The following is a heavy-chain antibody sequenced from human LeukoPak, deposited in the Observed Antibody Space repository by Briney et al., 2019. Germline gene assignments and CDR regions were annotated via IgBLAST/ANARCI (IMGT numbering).Heavy chain of an antibody. D-gene: IGHD7-27*01. CDR1: GFTFSSYS. V-gene: IGHV3-21*01. CDR3: GRDYPNWGSAFDY. CDR2: ISSSSSYI. J-gene: IGHJ4*02. Sequence: GGSLRLSCAASGFTFSSYSMNWVRQAPGKGLEWVSSISSSSSYIYYADSVKGRFTISRDNAKNSLYLQMNSLRAEDTAVYYCGRDYPNWGSAFDYWGQGTLVTVSS.